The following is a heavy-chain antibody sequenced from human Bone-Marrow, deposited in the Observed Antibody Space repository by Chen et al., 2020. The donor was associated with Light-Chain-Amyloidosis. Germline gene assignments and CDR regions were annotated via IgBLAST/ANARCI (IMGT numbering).Heavy chain of an antibody. J-gene: IGHJ6*02. CDR1: GYTFTGYY. D-gene: IGHD2-2*02. Sequence: QVQLVQSGAEVKKPGASVKVSCKASGYTFTGYYMHWVRQAPGQGLEWMGWINPNSGGTNYAQKFQGRVTMTRDTSISTAYMELSRLRSDDTAVYYCARGIVVGPAAIGYYYYGMDVWGQGTTVTVSS. CDR3: ARGIVVGPAAIGYYYYGMDV. CDR2: INPNSGGT. V-gene: IGHV1-2*02.